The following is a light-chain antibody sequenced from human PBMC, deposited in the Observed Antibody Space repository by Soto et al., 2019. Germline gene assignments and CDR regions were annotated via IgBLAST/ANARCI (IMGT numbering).Light chain of an antibody. J-gene: IGLJ1*01. CDR3: QSYDSSLSGYV. V-gene: IGLV2-18*02. CDR2: EVS. CDR1: SSDLAGYNR. Sequence: QSVLTQPPSVSGSPGQSVTISCTGTSSDLAGYNRVSWYQRPPGTGPKLVIYEVSNRPSGIPDRFSGSKSGTSASLAITGLRAEDEADYYCQSYDSSLSGYVFGTGTKVTVL.